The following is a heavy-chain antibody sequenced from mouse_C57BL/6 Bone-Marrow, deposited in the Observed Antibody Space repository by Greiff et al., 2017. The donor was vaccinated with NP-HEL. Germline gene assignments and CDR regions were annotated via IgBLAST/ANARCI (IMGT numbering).Heavy chain of an antibody. CDR3: ARDGGYYSQWYFEV. V-gene: IGHV1-53*01. J-gene: IGHJ1*03. CDR2: INPTNGGT. CDR1: GYTFTSYW. Sequence: VQLQQPGTELVKPGASVKLSCKASGYTFTSYWMHWVKQRPGQGLEWIGNINPTNGGTNYNEKFKNKATLTVDKSSRTAYMQLSSLTSEDSAVYSCARDGGYYSQWYFEVWGTGTTVTVSS. D-gene: IGHD2-12*01.